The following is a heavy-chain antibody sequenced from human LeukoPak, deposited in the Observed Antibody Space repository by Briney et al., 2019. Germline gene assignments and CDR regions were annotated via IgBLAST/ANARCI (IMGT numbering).Heavy chain of an antibody. Sequence: ASVKVSCKASGGTFSSYAISWVRQAPGQGLEWMGGIIPILGTANYAQKFQGRVTITADESTSTAYMELSSLRSEDTAVYYCARLGSGNIFDYWGQGTLVTVSS. J-gene: IGHJ4*02. CDR2: IIPILGTA. CDR1: GGTFSSYA. D-gene: IGHD6-19*01. V-gene: IGHV1-69*13. CDR3: ARLGSGNIFDY.